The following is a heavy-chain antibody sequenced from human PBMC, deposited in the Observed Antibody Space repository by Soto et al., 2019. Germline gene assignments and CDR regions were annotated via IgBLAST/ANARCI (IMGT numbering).Heavy chain of an antibody. D-gene: IGHD2-21*01. J-gene: IGHJ4*02. CDR2: IYYSGST. Sequence: SETLSLTCTVSGGSISSYYWSWIRQPPGKGLEWIGYIYYSGSTNYNPSLKSRVTISVDTSKNQFSLKLSSVTAADTAVYYCAREGLYCGGDCYGYWGQGTLVTVSS. V-gene: IGHV4-59*01. CDR1: GGSISSYY. CDR3: AREGLYCGGDCYGY.